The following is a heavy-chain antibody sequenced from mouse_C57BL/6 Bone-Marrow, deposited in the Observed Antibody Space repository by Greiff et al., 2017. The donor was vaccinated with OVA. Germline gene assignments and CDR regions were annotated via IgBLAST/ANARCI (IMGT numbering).Heavy chain of an antibody. CDR3: TRGYSNYYAMDY. Sequence: QVQLLQSGAELVRPGASLTLSCTASGYTFTDYEMPWVKQTPVHGLEWIGAIDPETGGTAYNQKFKGKAILTADKSTSTAYMELRSLTSEDSAVYYCTRGYSNYYAMDYWGQGTSVTVSS. D-gene: IGHD2-5*01. CDR2: IDPETGGT. J-gene: IGHJ4*01. V-gene: IGHV1-15*01. CDR1: GYTFTDYE.